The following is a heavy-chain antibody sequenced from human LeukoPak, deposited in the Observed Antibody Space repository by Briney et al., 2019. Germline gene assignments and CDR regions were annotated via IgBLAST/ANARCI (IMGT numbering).Heavy chain of an antibody. Sequence: GGSLRLSCAVSGFTVSRNYMNWVRQALGKGLGWVSVIYGGGSTYYADSVKGRFTISRDNSKSTLYLQMNSLRAEDTAVYYCARGAGNTVSTRFFDYWGQGTLVTVSS. CDR1: GFTVSRNY. D-gene: IGHD5/OR15-5a*01. CDR2: IYGGGST. V-gene: IGHV3-53*01. J-gene: IGHJ4*02. CDR3: ARGAGNTVSTRFFDY.